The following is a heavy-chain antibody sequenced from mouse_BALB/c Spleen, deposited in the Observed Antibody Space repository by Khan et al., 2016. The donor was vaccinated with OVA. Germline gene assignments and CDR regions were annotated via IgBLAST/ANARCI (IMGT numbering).Heavy chain of an antibody. CDR3: ARRGLRWDFDY. Sequence: VQLQQSGAELAKPGASVKMSCKASGYTFINYWILWVKQRPGQGLEWIGYINPSTGYTEYNQNFKDKITLTADKSSSPAYMQLSSLTSEDSAVYYCARRGLRWDFDYWGQGTTLTVSS. J-gene: IGHJ2*01. CDR1: GYTFINYW. V-gene: IGHV1-7*01. D-gene: IGHD1-1*01. CDR2: INPSTGYT.